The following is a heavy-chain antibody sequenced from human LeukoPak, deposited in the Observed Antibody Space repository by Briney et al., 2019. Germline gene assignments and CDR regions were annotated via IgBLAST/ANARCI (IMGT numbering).Heavy chain of an antibody. V-gene: IGHV5-51*01. D-gene: IGHD6-13*01. J-gene: IGHJ4*02. CDR3: ARKANGMAAPFDS. CDR1: GYNFSNYW. CDR2: IYPGDSDT. Sequence: GESLKISCEASGYNFSNYWINWVRHKPGKGLEWMGIIYPGDSDTRYGPSFQGHVTISADRSANTAYLQWSRLEASDTAKYFCARKANGMAAPFDSWAQGTLVTVSS.